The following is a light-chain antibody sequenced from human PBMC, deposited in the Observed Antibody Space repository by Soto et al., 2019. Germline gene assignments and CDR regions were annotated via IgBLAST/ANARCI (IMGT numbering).Light chain of an antibody. CDR2: DAS. J-gene: IGKJ5*01. V-gene: IGKV1-39*01. CDR1: QSINIY. CDR3: QQSYNNPIT. Sequence: DVQLTQSPSSLSASVGDRVTISCRSSQSINIYVNWYQHKSGKSPELLIFDASNLQSGVPSRFSGGGSGTDFTLTINSLQPEDFATYYCQQSYNNPITFGQGTRLDIK.